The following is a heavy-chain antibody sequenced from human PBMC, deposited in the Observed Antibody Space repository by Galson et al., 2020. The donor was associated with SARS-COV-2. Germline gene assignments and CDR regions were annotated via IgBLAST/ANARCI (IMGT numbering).Heavy chain of an antibody. Sequence: ALHGESLKISCATSGFTFSSYWMHWVRQAPGKGLVWVSRIYTEGSSTSYADSVKGRFTISGDNAKNTLYLHMNSLRAEDTAVYYCARGDTGNDYVDYCGQGTLVTVSS. CDR2: IYTEGSST. D-gene: IGHD3-10*01. CDR1: GFTFSSYW. CDR3: ARGDTGNDYVDY. J-gene: IGHJ4*02. V-gene: IGHV3-74*01.